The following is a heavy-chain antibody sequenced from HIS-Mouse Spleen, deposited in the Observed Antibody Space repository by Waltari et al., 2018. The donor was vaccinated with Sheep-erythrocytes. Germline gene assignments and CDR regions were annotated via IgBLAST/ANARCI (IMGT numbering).Heavy chain of an antibody. CDR2: IYYSGST. D-gene: IGHD3-10*01. V-gene: IGHV4-31*03. J-gene: IGHJ2*01. CDR3: ARLITMVRGVTWYFDL. CDR1: GGSIRSGGYY. Sequence: QVQLQESGPGLVKPSQTLSLTCTVSGGSIRSGGYYWRWIRQHPGKGLEWIGYIYYSGSTYYNPSLKSRVTISVDTSKNQFSLKLSSVTAADTAVYYCARLITMVRGVTWYFDLWGRGTLVTVSS.